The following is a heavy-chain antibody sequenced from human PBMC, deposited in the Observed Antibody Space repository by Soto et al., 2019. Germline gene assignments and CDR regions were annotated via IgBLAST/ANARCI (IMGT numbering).Heavy chain of an antibody. CDR2: ISDSGST. CDR1: GGSISGGGYS. Sequence: SETLSLTCTVSGGSISGGGYSWSWIRQHPGEGLEWLGFISDSGSTYYIPSLRSRLTTSVDTSKNQLSLNLSSVTAADTAVYYCAREASYGMDVWGQGTTVTVSS. V-gene: IGHV4-31*03. CDR3: AREASYGMDV. J-gene: IGHJ6*02.